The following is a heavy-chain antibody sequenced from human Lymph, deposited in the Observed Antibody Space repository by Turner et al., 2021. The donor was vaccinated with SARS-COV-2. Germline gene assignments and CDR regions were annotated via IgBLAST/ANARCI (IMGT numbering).Heavy chain of an antibody. CDR3: ATLTSNWKIMTGRYYFDF. J-gene: IGHJ4*02. Sequence: QVQRVQSGAEVKKPGASVKVSSKVSGYTLTELSIHWVRQAPGKGVEWMGGFDPEDGETNYAQKFQGRVTMTEDTSTDKAYMELSRLRSEETAVYYCATLTSNWKIMTGRYYFDFWGQGTLVTVSS. D-gene: IGHD1-1*01. CDR2: FDPEDGET. V-gene: IGHV1-24*01. CDR1: GYTLTELS.